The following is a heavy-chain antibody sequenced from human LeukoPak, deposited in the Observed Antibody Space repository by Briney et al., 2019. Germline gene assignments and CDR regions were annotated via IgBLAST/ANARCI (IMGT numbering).Heavy chain of an antibody. CDR3: ARANSGNWPYYYYYYMDV. CDR2: IYYSGST. D-gene: IGHD3-10*01. CDR1: GGSFSSYY. Sequence: SETLSLTCTVSGGSFSSYYWSWIRQPPGKGLEWIGYIYYSGSTNYNPSLKSRVTISVDTSKNQFSLKLSSVTAADTAVYYCARANSGNWPYYYYYYMDVWGKGTTVTVSS. V-gene: IGHV4-59*01. J-gene: IGHJ6*03.